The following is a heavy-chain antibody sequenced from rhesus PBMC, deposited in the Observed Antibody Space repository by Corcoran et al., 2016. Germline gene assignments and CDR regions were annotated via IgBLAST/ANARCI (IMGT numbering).Heavy chain of an antibody. J-gene: IGHJ1*01. D-gene: IGHD4-4*01. Sequence: EVQLVESGGGLVQPGGSLSLSCAASGFTFTSYDMSWVRQAPGKGLEWVSFISYTSKTIYYPLSVKGRFPISGDNAKSSLSLQMNSLRAEDTAVYYCVRGWKVAKYFDFWGLGALVTVSS. CDR3: VRGWKVAKYFDF. V-gene: IGHV3-136*01. CDR1: GFTFTSYD. CDR2: ISYTSKTI.